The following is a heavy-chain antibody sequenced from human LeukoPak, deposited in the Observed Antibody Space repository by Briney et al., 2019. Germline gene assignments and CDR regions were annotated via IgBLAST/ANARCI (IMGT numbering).Heavy chain of an antibody. D-gene: IGHD2-15*01. CDR3: ARGKGVAYCSGGSCSSPWAFDI. V-gene: IGHV1-69*05. Sequence: GASVKVSCKASGGTFSSYAISWVRQAPGQGLEWMGGIISIFGTANYAQKFQGRVTITTDESTSTAYMELSSLRSEDTAVYYCARGKGVAYCSGGSCSSPWAFDIWGQGTMVTVSS. J-gene: IGHJ3*02. CDR2: IISIFGTA. CDR1: GGTFSSYA.